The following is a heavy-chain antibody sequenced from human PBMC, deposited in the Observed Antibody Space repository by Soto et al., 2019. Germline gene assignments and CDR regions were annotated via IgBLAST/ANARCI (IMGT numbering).Heavy chain of an antibody. J-gene: IGHJ4*02. CDR2: IKSKTDGGTT. Sequence: RHSCGASGVTISNAWMSRVRKAPGKGLEWVDRIKSKTDGGTTDYAAPVKGRFTISRDDSKNTLYLQMNSLKTEDTAVYYCTTAWEWSKALFDYWGQGTLVPVSS. V-gene: IGHV3-15*01. CDR1: GVTISNAW. D-gene: IGHD2-8*01. CDR3: TTAWEWSKALFDY.